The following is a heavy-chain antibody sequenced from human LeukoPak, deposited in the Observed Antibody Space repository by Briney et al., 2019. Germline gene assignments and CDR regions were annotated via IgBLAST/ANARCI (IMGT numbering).Heavy chain of an antibody. J-gene: IGHJ4*02. Sequence: PETLSLTCAVSGGSISSSNWWSWVRQPPGKGLEWIGSIYYSGSTCYNPSLKSRVTISVDTSKNQFSLKLSSVTAADTAVYYCARCSRYYDYVWGSYREYYFDYWGQGTLVTVSS. D-gene: IGHD3-16*01. CDR1: GGSISSSNW. CDR3: ARCSRYYDYVWGSYREYYFDY. CDR2: IYYSGST. V-gene: IGHV4-4*03.